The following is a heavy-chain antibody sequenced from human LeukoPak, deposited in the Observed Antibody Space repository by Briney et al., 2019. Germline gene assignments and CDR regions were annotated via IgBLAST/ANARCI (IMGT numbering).Heavy chain of an antibody. J-gene: IGHJ4*02. CDR1: GFTFSSYE. Sequence: EGSLRLSCAASGFTFSSYEMNWVRQAPGKGLEWVSYISSSGSTIYYADSVKGRFTISRDNAKNSLYLQMNSLRAEDTAVYYCARMYSSSWYPYWGQGTLVTVSS. V-gene: IGHV3-48*03. CDR2: ISSSGSTI. CDR3: ARMYSSSWYPY. D-gene: IGHD6-13*01.